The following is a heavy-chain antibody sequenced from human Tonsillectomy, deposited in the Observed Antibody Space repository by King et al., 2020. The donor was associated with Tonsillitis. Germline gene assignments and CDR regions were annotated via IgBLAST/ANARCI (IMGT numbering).Heavy chain of an antibody. J-gene: IGHJ6*02. D-gene: IGHD4-17*01. CDR2: ISYDGSNK. CDR1: GFTFSSSA. V-gene: IGHV3-30*04. Sequence: VQLVESGGGVVQPGRSLRLSCAASGFTFSSSAIHWVRQAPGKGLEWVAVISYDGSNKYYADSVKGRFTISRDNSKNTLYLQMNSLRPEDTAVYYCARDRGATVTIGEGKYYYYGMDVWGQGTTVTVSS. CDR3: ARDRGATVTIGEGKYYYYGMDV.